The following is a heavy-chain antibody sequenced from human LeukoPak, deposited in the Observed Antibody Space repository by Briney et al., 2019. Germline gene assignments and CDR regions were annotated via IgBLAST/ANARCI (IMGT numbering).Heavy chain of an antibody. Sequence: AGGSLRLSCAASGFTFSNHWMSWVRQAPGKGLEWVASIKPDGSDKYYVDSVKGRFTISRDDAKNSLYLQMGSLRAEDTAVYYCARGRGNDYWGQGTLVTVSS. CDR3: ARGRGNDY. J-gene: IGHJ4*02. V-gene: IGHV3-7*04. CDR2: IKPDGSDK. CDR1: GFTFSNHW.